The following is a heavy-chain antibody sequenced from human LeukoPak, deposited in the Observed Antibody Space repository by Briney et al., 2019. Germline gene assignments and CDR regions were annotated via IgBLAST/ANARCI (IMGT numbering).Heavy chain of an antibody. CDR1: GFTFSSYE. CDR2: ISSSGSTI. CDR3: ASAGWFGEGYFDY. J-gene: IGHJ4*02. V-gene: IGHV3-48*03. D-gene: IGHD3-10*01. Sequence: PGGSLRLSCAASGFTFSSYEMNWVRQAPGKGLEWVSYISSSGSTIYYADSVKGRFTISKDNAKNSLYLQMNSLRAEDTAVYYCASAGWFGEGYFDYWGQGTLVTVSS.